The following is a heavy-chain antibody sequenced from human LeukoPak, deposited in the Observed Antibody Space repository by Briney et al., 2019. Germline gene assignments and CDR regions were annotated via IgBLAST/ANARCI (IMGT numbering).Heavy chain of an antibody. CDR2: MNPNSGNT. Sequence: RASVKVSCXASGYTFTSYDINWVRQATGQGLEWMAWMNPNSGNTGYAQKFQGRVTMTGNTSISTAYMELRSLRSDDTAVYYCARAKIVVVPAAFDYWGQGTLVTVSS. D-gene: IGHD2-2*01. CDR1: GYTFTSYD. J-gene: IGHJ4*02. V-gene: IGHV1-8*01. CDR3: ARAKIVVVPAAFDY.